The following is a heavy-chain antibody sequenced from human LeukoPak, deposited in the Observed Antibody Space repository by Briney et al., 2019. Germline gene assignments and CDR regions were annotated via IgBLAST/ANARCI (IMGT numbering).Heavy chain of an antibody. Sequence: ASVKVSCKASGGTFSSYAISWVRQAPGQGLEWMGGIIPIFGTANYAQKFQGRVTITADESTITAYMELSSLRSEDTAVYYCARQRHDFWSGYYIGWGQGTLVTVSS. J-gene: IGHJ4*02. CDR3: ARQRHDFWSGYYIG. CDR1: GGTFSSYA. CDR2: IIPIFGTA. V-gene: IGHV1-69*13. D-gene: IGHD3-3*01.